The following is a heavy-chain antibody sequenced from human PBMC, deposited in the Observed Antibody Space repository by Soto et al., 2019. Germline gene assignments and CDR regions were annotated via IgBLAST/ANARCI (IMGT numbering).Heavy chain of an antibody. CDR1: GFTFSSYS. D-gene: IGHD3-3*01. CDR2: ISSSSSYI. CDR3: ARDSAYYDFWSGYYTSHAFDI. V-gene: IGHV3-21*01. Sequence: GGSLRLSCAASGFTFSSYSMNWVRQAPGKGLEWVSSISSSSSYIYYADSVKGRFTISRDNAKNSLYLQMNSLRAEDTAVYYCARDSAYYDFWSGYYTSHAFDIWGQGTMVTVSS. J-gene: IGHJ3*02.